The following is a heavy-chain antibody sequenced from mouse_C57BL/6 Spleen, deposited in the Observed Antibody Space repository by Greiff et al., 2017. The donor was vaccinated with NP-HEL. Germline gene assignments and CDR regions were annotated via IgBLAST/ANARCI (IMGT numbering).Heavy chain of an antibody. J-gene: IGHJ2*01. V-gene: IGHV10-1*01. CDR3: VRANWYYFDY. CDR1: GFSFNTYA. Sequence: EVQVVESGGGLVQPKGSLKLSCAASGFSFNTYAMNWVRQAPGKGLEWVARIRSKSNNYATYYADSVKDRFTISRDDSESMLYLQMNNLKTEDTAMYYCVRANWYYFDYWGQGTTLTVSS. CDR2: IRSKSNNYAT. D-gene: IGHD4-1*01.